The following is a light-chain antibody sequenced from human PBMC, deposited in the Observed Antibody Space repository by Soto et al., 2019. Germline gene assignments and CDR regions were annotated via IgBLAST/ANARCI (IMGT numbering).Light chain of an antibody. V-gene: IGLV2-14*01. CDR3: SSYTSSSTLYV. Sequence: QSALTQPASVSGSPGQSITISCTGTSSDVGGSNYVSWYQQHPGKAPKLMIYEVSNRPSGVSNRFSGSKSGNTASLTISGLQAEDEADYYCSSYTSSSTLYVFGTGTKRTVL. J-gene: IGLJ1*01. CDR1: SSDVGGSNY. CDR2: EVS.